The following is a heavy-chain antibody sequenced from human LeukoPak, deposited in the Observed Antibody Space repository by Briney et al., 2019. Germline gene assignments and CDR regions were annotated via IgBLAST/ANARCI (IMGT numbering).Heavy chain of an antibody. Sequence: PGGSLRLSCAASGFTFSSYWMSWVRQAPGKGLEWVANIKQDGSEKYYVDSVKGRFTISRDNAKNSLYLLMNSLRAEDTAVYYCARSLTDYDILTGYVSQDAFDIWGQGTMVTVSS. V-gene: IGHV3-7*01. CDR1: GFTFSSYW. J-gene: IGHJ3*02. D-gene: IGHD3-9*01. CDR2: IKQDGSEK. CDR3: ARSLTDYDILTGYVSQDAFDI.